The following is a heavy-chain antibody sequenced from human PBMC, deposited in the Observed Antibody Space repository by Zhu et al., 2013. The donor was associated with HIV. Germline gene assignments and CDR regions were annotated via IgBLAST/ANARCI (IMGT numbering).Heavy chain of an antibody. V-gene: IGHV1-18*01. CDR3: ARDYYSDYVFDY. D-gene: IGHD4-17*01. Sequence: HVQLVQSGAEVKTPGASVKVSCKTSGYSFTNYGISWVRQAPGQGLEWMGWISGNNDDTNIAQRFQGRVSMTSDTSTSTVYMELRSLRSDDTAVFYCARDYYSDYVFDYWGQGTLVTVSS. CDR2: ISGNNDDT. J-gene: IGHJ4*02. CDR1: GYSFTNYG.